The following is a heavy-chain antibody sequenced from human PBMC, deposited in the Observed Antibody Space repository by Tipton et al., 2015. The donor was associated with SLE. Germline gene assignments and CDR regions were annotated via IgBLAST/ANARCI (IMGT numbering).Heavy chain of an antibody. D-gene: IGHD4-23*01. CDR2: IDPSDSYT. V-gene: IGHV5-10-1*01. Sequence: QLVQSGAEVKKPGESLRISCKGSGYSFTSYWISWVRQMPGKGLEWMGRIDPSDSYTNYSPSFQGHVTISGDKSTSTAYLQWSRLKASDTATYYCARGMMTAVVRGAFDIWGQGTMVTVSS. J-gene: IGHJ3*02. CDR1: GYSFTSYW. CDR3: ARGMMTAVVRGAFDI.